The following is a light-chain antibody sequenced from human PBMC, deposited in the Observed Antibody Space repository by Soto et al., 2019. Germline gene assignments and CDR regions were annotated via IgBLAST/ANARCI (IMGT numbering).Light chain of an antibody. CDR1: SSDVGGYNY. CDR3: SSYTSISSVV. CDR2: DVS. J-gene: IGLJ2*01. Sequence: QYALTQPASVSGSPGQSITISCTGTSSDVGGYNYVSWYQQHPGKAPKVMIFDVSNRPSGVSNRFSGSKSGNTASLTISGLQAEDEADYYCSSYTSISSVVFGGGTQLTVL. V-gene: IGLV2-14*03.